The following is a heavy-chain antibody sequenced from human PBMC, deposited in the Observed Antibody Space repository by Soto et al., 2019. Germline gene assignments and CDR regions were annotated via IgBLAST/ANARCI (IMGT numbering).Heavy chain of an antibody. D-gene: IGHD1-26*01. CDR1: GFTFSSYA. Sequence: PVGSLRLSCAASGFTFSSYAMSWVRQAPGKGLEWVSGISGSGGSTYYADSVKGRFTISRDNSKNTLYLQMNSLRAEDTAVYYCAKDQHSNYPNWFDAWGQGTLVTRSS. CDR3: AKDQHSNYPNWFDA. V-gene: IGHV3-23*01. CDR2: ISGSGGST. J-gene: IGHJ5*02.